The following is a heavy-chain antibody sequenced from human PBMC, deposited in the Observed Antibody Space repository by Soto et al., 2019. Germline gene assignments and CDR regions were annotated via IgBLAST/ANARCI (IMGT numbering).Heavy chain of an antibody. Sequence: GGSLRLSCAASGFTFSSYSMNWVRQAPGKGLEWVSSISSSSSYIYYADSVKGRFTISRDNAKNSLYLQMNSLRAEDTAVYYCARSDCSGGSCVPQCCYWGQGTLVTVSS. V-gene: IGHV3-21*01. J-gene: IGHJ4*02. CDR1: GFTFSSYS. CDR2: ISSSSSYI. D-gene: IGHD2-15*01. CDR3: ARSDCSGGSCVPQCCY.